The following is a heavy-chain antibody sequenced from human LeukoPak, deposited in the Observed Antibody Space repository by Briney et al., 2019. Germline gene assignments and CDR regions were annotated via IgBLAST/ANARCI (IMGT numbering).Heavy chain of an antibody. J-gene: IGHJ3*02. CDR3: ARDARYYDSSGYYVFDI. CDR2: VYNNGRT. D-gene: IGHD3-22*01. CDR1: GGSFSGYY. Sequence: SETLSLTCAVYGGSFSGYYWSWIRQPPGKGLEWIGYVYNNGRTDYNPSLKSRVIISLDTSKNQFSLKLTSVTAADTAVYYCARDARYYDSSGYYVFDIWGQGTKVTVSS. V-gene: IGHV4-59*01.